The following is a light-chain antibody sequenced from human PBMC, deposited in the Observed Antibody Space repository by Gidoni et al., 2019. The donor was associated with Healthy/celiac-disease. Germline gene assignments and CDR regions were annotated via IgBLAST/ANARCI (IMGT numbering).Light chain of an antibody. J-gene: IGLJ2*01. CDR3: QVWDSSSDHVV. V-gene: IGLV3-21*03. CDR2: DDS. Sequence: SYVLTQQPSGAVAPGKTARITCGGNNIGSKSVHWYQQKPGQAPVLVVYDDSDRPSGIPERFSGSTSGNTATLTIRRVEAGDEADYYCQVWDSSSDHVVFGGGTKLTVL. CDR1: NIGSKS.